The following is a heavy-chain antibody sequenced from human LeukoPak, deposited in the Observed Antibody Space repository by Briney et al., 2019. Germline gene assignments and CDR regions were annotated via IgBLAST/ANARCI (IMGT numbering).Heavy chain of an antibody. J-gene: IGHJ4*02. V-gene: IGHV3-74*01. CDR1: GFTFSSYW. CDR3: ARGRGVRGVIFDY. D-gene: IGHD3-10*01. CDR2: INSDGSST. Sequence: GGSLRLACAASGFTFSSYWMHWVRQAPGKGLVWVSRINSDGSSTSYGDSAKGRFTISRDNAKNTLYLQMNSLRAEDTAVYYCARGRGVRGVIFDYWGQGTLVTVSS.